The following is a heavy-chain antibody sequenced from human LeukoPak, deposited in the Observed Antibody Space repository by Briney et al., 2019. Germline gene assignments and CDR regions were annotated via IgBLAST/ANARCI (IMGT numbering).Heavy chain of an antibody. Sequence: SETLSLTCAVYGGSFSGYYRSWIRQPPGKGLEWIGEINHSGSTNYNPSLKSRVTISVDTSKNQFSLKLSSVTAADTAVYYCARGRPLLWFGELLSRYYFDYWGQGTLVTVSS. CDR2: INHSGST. V-gene: IGHV4-34*01. D-gene: IGHD3-10*01. CDR1: GGSFSGYY. J-gene: IGHJ4*02. CDR3: ARGRPLLWFGELLSRYYFDY.